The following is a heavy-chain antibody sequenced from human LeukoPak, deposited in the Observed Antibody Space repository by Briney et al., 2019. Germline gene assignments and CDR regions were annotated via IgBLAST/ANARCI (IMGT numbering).Heavy chain of an antibody. CDR1: GFTFSSYG. Sequence: PGGSLRLSCAASGFTFSSYGMSWVRQAPGKGLEWVSAISGSGGSTYYADSVKGRFTISRDNSKNTLYLQMNSLRAEDTAVYYCAKGLYGYGRGKEYFQHWGQGTLVTVSS. V-gene: IGHV3-23*01. CDR3: AKGLYGYGRGKEYFQH. J-gene: IGHJ1*01. D-gene: IGHD5-12*01. CDR2: ISGSGGST.